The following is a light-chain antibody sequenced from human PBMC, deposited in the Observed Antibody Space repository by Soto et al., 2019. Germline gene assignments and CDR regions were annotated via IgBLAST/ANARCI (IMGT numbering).Light chain of an antibody. J-gene: IGKJ1*01. V-gene: IGKV3-11*01. CDR2: DAS. CDR1: QSVSSY. Sequence: EIVMTQSPATLSVSPGERATLSCRASQSVSSYLAWYQQKPGQAPRLLIYDASNRATGIPARFSGSGSGTDFTLTISSLEPEDFAVYYCQQRSNWPPIWTFGQGTKVDI. CDR3: QQRSNWPPIWT.